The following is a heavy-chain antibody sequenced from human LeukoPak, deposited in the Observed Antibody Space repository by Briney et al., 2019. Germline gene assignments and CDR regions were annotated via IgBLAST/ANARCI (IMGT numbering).Heavy chain of an antibody. CDR1: GGSFSGYY. J-gene: IGHJ4*02. Sequence: PSETLSLTCAVYGGSFSGYYWSWIRQPPGKGLEWIGEINHSGSTNYNPSLKSRVTISVDTSKNQFSLKLSSVTAADTAVYYCARGTWSCSGGSCYSSFDYWGQGTLVTVSS. V-gene: IGHV4-34*01. CDR3: ARGTWSCSGGSCYSSFDY. D-gene: IGHD2-15*01. CDR2: INHSGST.